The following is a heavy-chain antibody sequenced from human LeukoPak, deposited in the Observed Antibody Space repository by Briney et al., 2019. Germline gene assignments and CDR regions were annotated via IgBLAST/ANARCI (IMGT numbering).Heavy chain of an antibody. J-gene: IGHJ6*03. CDR3: AIYCSSTSCYHYYMDV. Sequence: PGGSLRLSCAASGFTFSSYEMNWVRQAPGKGLEWVSYISSSGSTIYYADSVKGRFTISRDNAKNSLYLQMNSLRAEDTAVYYCAIYCSSTSCYHYYMDVWGKGTTVTISS. CDR2: ISSSGSTI. CDR1: GFTFSSYE. V-gene: IGHV3-48*03. D-gene: IGHD2-2*01.